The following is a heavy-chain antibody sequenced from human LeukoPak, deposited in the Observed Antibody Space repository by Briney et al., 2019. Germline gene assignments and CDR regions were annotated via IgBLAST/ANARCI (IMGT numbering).Heavy chain of an antibody. Sequence: GASVKVSCKASGYTFTGYYMHWVRQAPGQGLEWMGIIIPSGGSTTYAQKFQGRVTITRDTSTSTVDMDLSSLRSDDTAVYYCAREAYGSGRRLGLDVWGQGTTVTVSS. J-gene: IGHJ6*02. D-gene: IGHD3-10*01. V-gene: IGHV1-46*01. CDR2: IIPSGGST. CDR1: GYTFTGYY. CDR3: AREAYGSGRRLGLDV.